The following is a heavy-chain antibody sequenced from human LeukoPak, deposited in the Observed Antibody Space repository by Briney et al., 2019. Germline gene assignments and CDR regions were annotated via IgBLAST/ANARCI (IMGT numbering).Heavy chain of an antibody. J-gene: IGHJ5*01. D-gene: IGHD1-14*01. CDR2: NSWDGGST. Sequence: PGGSLRLSCEATGFTFDDFTMHWVRQAPGKGLEWVSLNSWDGGSTYYADSVKGRFTISRDNSKNSLYLQMNSLRTEDTALYYCAKAGDSNWYDYWGQGTLVTVSS. V-gene: IGHV3-43*01. CDR3: AKAGDSNWYDY. CDR1: GFTFDDFT.